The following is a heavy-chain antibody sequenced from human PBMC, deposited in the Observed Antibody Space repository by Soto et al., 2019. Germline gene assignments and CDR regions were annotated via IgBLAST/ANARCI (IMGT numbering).Heavy chain of an antibody. CDR2: INPNSGGT. Sequence: ASVKVSCKASGYTFTGYYMHWVRQAPGQGLEWMGWINPNSGGTNYAQKFQGWVTMTRDTSISTAYMELSRLRSDDTVVYYCARAFDYDFWSGYSYYFDYWGQGTLVTVSS. CDR3: ARAFDYDFWSGYSYYFDY. CDR1: GYTFTGYY. V-gene: IGHV1-2*04. J-gene: IGHJ4*02. D-gene: IGHD3-3*01.